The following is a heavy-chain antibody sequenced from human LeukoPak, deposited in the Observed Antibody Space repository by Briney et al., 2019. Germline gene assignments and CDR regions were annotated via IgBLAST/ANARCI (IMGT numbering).Heavy chain of an antibody. Sequence: SETLSLTCTVSGGSVSSGSYYWSWIRQPPGKGLEWIGYIYYSGSTNYNPSLKSRVTISIDTSKNQFSLKLSSVTAADTAVYYCARDRRAGAAGFDYWGQGTLVTVSS. J-gene: IGHJ4*02. CDR2: IYYSGST. D-gene: IGHD6-13*01. V-gene: IGHV4-61*01. CDR1: GGSVSSGSYY. CDR3: ARDRRAGAAGFDY.